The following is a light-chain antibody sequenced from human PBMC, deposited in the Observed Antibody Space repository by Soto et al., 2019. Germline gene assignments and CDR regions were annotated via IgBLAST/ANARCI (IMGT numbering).Light chain of an antibody. Sequence: DIVLTQSPGTLSLSPGERAPLSCRASQSVSSNYLAWYQQKPGQAPRLLIYGASSRATGIPDRFSGSGSGTDFTLTISRLEPEDFAVYYGQQYGSSPLTFGGGTKVEIK. J-gene: IGKJ4*01. CDR2: GAS. V-gene: IGKV3-20*01. CDR3: QQYGSSPLT. CDR1: QSVSSNY.